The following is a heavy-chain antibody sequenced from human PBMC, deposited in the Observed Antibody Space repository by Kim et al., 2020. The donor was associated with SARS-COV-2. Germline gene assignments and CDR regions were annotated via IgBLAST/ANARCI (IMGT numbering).Heavy chain of an antibody. CDR1: GGLISSGGYY. CDR3: ARAEGSITIFGVVIQNFNC. Sequence: SETLSLTCILSGGLISSGGYYWSWIRQHPGKGLVWIGYIYYCGSIYYNPSLKSRVTISVDTSKNQFSLKLSSLTAADTAVYYCARAEGSITIFGVVIQNFNCCGQGALVTVSS. D-gene: IGHD3-3*01. CDR2: IYYCGSI. J-gene: IGHJ4*01. V-gene: IGHV4-31*03.